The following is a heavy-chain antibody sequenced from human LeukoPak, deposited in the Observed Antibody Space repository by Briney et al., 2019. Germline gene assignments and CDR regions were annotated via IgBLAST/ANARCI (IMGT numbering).Heavy chain of an antibody. D-gene: IGHD3-10*01. CDR3: ARQRTERITMVRGVIVDY. CDR1: GYSFTSYW. J-gene: IGHJ4*02. CDR2: IYPGDSGT. V-gene: IGHV5-51*01. Sequence: ESLKISCKGPGYSFTSYWIGWVRQMPGKGLEWMVIIYPGDSGTRYSPSFQGQVTTSADKSISTASLQWSSLKASDTAMYYCARQRTERITMVRGVIVDYWGQGTLVTVSS.